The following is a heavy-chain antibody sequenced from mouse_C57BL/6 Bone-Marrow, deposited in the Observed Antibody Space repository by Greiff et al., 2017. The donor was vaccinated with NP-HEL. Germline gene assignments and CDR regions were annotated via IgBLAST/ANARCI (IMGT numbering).Heavy chain of an antibody. CDR1: GFTFSSYA. V-gene: IGHV5-9-1*02. J-gene: IGHJ3*01. D-gene: IGHD1-1*01. CDR3: TRDPLYYYGSSPFAY. Sequence: EVHLVESGEGLVKPGGSLKLSCAASGFTFSSYAMSWVRQTPEKRLEWVAYISSGGDYIYYADTVKGRFTISRDNARNTLYLQMSSLKSEDTAMYYCTRDPLYYYGSSPFAYWGQGTLVTVSA. CDR2: ISSGGDYI.